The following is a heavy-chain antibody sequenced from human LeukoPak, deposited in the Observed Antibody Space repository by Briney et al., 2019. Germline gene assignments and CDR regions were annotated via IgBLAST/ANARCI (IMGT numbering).Heavy chain of an antibody. D-gene: IGHD3/OR15-3a*01. J-gene: IGHJ6*02. Sequence: PGGSLRLSCAASGFTFSSYAMSWVRQAPGKGLEWVSAISGSGGSTYYADSVKGRFNISRDNSKNTLYLQMNSLRAEDTAVYYCAKDPMTFPSAHAPADGMDVWGQGTTVTVSS. CDR3: AKDPMTFPSAHAPADGMDV. CDR1: GFTFSSYA. CDR2: ISGSGGST. V-gene: IGHV3-23*01.